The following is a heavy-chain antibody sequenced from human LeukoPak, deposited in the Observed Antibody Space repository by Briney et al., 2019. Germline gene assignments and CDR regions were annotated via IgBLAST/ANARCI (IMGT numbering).Heavy chain of an antibody. J-gene: IGHJ4*02. V-gene: IGHV5-51*01. CDR3: ARQLGERTFNWNDFDY. CDR1: GYSFTTYW. CDR2: IYPGDSDI. Sequence: GKSLQISCKGFGYSFTTYWIGWVRQLPGKGLEWMGIIYPGDSDIRYSPSLQGQVTISADKSISTAYLQWSSLKASDTPTYFCARQLGERTFNWNDFDYWGQGTLVSVSS. D-gene: IGHD1-20*01.